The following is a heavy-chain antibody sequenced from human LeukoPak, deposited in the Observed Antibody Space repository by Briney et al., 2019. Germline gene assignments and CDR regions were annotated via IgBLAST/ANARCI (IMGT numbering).Heavy chain of an antibody. D-gene: IGHD2-2*01. Sequence: ASVKVSCKASGGTFRSSAISWVRQAPGQRLEWMAGIIPIFGTANYAQKFQGRVTITADESSSTAYMELSSLRSEDTAVYYCASTGDCSSTSCFGVTLFDPWGQGTLVTVSS. CDR2: IIPIFGTA. CDR1: GGTFRSSA. CDR3: ASTGDCSSTSCFGVTLFDP. J-gene: IGHJ5*02. V-gene: IGHV1-69*13.